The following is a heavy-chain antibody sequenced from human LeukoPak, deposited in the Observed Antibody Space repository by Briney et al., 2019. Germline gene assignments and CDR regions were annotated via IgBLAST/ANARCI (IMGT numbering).Heavy chain of an antibody. D-gene: IGHD2-2*01. J-gene: IGHJ5*02. CDR3: AGSPLGYCSSTSCYENWFDP. CDR2: IYHSGST. Sequence: TQTLSLTCAVSGGSISSGGYSWRWIRQPPGKGLEWIGYIYHSGSTYYNPSLKSRVTISVDRSKNQFSLKLSSVTAADTAVYYCAGSPLGYCSSTSCYENWFDPWGQGTLVTVSS. V-gene: IGHV4-30-2*01. CDR1: GGSISSGGYS.